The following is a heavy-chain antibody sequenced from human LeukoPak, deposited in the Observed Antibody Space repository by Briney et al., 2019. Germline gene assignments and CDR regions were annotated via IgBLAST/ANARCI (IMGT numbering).Heavy chain of an antibody. V-gene: IGHV3-30*04. D-gene: IGHD4-17*01. CDR3: ARDQNTVTLYYYYMDV. J-gene: IGHJ6*03. CDR2: ISYDGSNK. Sequence: GRSLRLSCAASGFTFSSYAMHWVRQAPGKGLEWVAVISYDGSNKYYADSVKGRFTISRDNAKNSLYLQMNSLRAEDTAVYYCARDQNTVTLYYYYMDVWGKGTTVTVSS. CDR1: GFTFSSYA.